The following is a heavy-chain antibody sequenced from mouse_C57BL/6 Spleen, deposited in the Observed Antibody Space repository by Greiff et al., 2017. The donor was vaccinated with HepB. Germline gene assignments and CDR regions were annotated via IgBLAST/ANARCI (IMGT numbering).Heavy chain of an antibody. J-gene: IGHJ1*03. Sequence: VQLQQSGGGLVKPGGSLKLSCAASGFTFSDYGMHWVRQAPEKGLEWVAYISSGSSTIYYADTVKGRFTISRDNAKNTLFLQKTSLRSENTAMYYCARVYYGNYKGYFDVWGTGTTVTVSS. CDR2: ISSGSSTI. CDR3: ARVYYGNYKGYFDV. V-gene: IGHV5-17*01. D-gene: IGHD2-1*01. CDR1: GFTFSDYG.